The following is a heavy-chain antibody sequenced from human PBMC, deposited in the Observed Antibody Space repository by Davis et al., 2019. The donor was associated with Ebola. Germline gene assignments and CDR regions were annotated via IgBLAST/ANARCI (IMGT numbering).Heavy chain of an antibody. CDR1: GGSISSGGYY. CDR3: AGYSSRITIFGVVNL. V-gene: IGHV4-31*03. D-gene: IGHD3-3*01. J-gene: IGHJ4*02. CDR2: IYYSGST. Sequence: LRLSCTVSGGSISSGGYYWSWIRQHPGKGLEWIGYIYYSGSTYYNPSLKSRVTISVDTSKNQFSLKLSSVTAADTAVYYCAGYSSRITIFGVVNLWGQGTLVTVSS.